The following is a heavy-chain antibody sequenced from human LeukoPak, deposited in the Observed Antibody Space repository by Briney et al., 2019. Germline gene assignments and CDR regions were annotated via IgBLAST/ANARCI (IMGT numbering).Heavy chain of an antibody. V-gene: IGHV5-51*01. CDR3: ARQREGSSWSMGYYYYYMDV. Sequence: GASLKICCEGCEYSFTNYLIGWVRQIPGKRLECMGINYPGDSDTRYSPSFQGQVTISADKSISTAYLQWSSLKASDTAMYYCARQREGSSWSMGYYYYYMDVWGKGTTVTVSS. D-gene: IGHD6-13*01. CDR2: NYPGDSDT. CDR1: EYSFTNYL. J-gene: IGHJ6*03.